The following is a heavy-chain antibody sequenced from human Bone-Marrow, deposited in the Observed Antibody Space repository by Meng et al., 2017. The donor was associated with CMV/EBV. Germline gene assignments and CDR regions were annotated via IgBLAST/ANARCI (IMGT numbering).Heavy chain of an antibody. Sequence: GSISSYYCSGSRQPAGRRVEGIGRIYSSGSSNYNPSLKSRVTMSVDTSKNQFSLKLSSVTAADTAVYYCARGLDYDILTGYNNWFDPWGQGTLVTVSS. V-gene: IGHV4-4*07. CDR3: ARGLDYDILTGYNNWFDP. J-gene: IGHJ5*02. D-gene: IGHD3-9*01. CDR1: GSISSYY. CDR2: IYSSGSS.